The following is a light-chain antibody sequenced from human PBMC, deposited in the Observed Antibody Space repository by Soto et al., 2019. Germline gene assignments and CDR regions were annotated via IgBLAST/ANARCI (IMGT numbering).Light chain of an antibody. J-gene: IGKJ2*01. CDR2: AAS. V-gene: IGKV1-16*02. CDR1: QDIRDY. Sequence: DIPMTQSPSSLSASVGDRVTISCRASQDIRDYLAWFQQKPGKPPKTLIYAASRLQPGVPSKFSGSGSGTEFTLTISSLQPEDFATYYCQQYNSYPPTFGQGTRLDI. CDR3: QQYNSYPPT.